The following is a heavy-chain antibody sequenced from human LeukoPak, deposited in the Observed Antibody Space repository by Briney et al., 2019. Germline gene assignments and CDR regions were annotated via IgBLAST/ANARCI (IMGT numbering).Heavy chain of an antibody. CDR3: ARGGLDGWIHLWPSSHFDY. CDR2: IKQDGSVT. D-gene: IGHD5-18*01. J-gene: IGHJ4*02. V-gene: IGHV3-7*01. CDR1: GFTFSSSW. Sequence: PGGSLRLSCAASGFTFSSSWMNWVRQAPGKGLVWVANIKQDGSVTYYVDSVKGRFTISRDNARNSLYLQMSSLRVEDTAVYYCARGGLDGWIHLWPSSHFDYWGQGTLVTVSS.